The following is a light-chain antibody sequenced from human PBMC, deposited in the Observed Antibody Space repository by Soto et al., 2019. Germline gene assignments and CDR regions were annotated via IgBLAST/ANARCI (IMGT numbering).Light chain of an antibody. J-gene: IGKJ4*01. Sequence: EIVMTQSPATLSVSPGERATLSCRASQSVRSHLAWFQQRPGQAPRLLIFGESTRATGVPARFSGSGSGTEFTLIISSLQSEDFAVYYCQQYNNWPLTFGGGTKVEIK. CDR1: QSVRSH. V-gene: IGKV3-15*01. CDR3: QQYNNWPLT. CDR2: GES.